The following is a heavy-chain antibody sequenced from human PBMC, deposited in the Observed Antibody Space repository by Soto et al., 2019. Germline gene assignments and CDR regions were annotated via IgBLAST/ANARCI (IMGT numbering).Heavy chain of an antibody. CDR2: IDPSDSYT. CDR1: GYSFTIYC. CDR3: ARHYTAMALLYGMDV. Sequence: GESLKISGKGSGYSFTIYCISWVLQMPWKGLEWMGRIDPSDSYTNYSPSFQGHVTISADKSISTAYLQWSSLKASDTAMYYCARHYTAMALLYGMDVWGQGTTVTVSS. V-gene: IGHV5-10-1*01. D-gene: IGHD5-18*01. J-gene: IGHJ6*02.